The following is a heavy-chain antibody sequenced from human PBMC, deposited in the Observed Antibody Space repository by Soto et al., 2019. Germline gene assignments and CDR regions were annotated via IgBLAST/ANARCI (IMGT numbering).Heavy chain of an antibody. J-gene: IGHJ4*02. CDR2: IYYTGST. CDR1: GGSISSYY. Sequence: SETLSLTCTVSGGSISSYYWTWIRQPPGKGLEYIGYIYYTGSTNYNPSLKSRVTISVDTSKNQLFLKMSSVTAADTAVYFCARVEYSGYDFSRAFLGYWGQGTLVTVSS. CDR3: ARVEYSGYDFSRAFLGY. D-gene: IGHD5-12*01. V-gene: IGHV4-59*01.